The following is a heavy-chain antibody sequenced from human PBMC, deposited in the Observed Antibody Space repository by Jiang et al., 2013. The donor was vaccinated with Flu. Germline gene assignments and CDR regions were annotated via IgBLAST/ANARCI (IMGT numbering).Heavy chain of an antibody. D-gene: IGHD5-12*01. CDR3: ARNSGGREVAFDY. J-gene: IGHJ4*02. CDR1: GFTFSSYS. V-gene: IGHV3-21*01. Sequence: GLVKPGGSLRLSCAASGFTFSSYSMNWVRQAPGKGLEWVSSISSSSSYIYYADSVKGRFTISRDNAKNSLYLQMNSLRAEDTAVYYCARNSGGREVAFDYWGQGTLVTVSS. CDR2: ISSSSSYI.